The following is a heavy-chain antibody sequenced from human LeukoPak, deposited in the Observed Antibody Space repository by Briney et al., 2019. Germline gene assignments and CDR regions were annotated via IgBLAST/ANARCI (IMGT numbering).Heavy chain of an antibody. V-gene: IGHV3-7*01. CDR2: IKQDGSEK. D-gene: IGHD6-19*01. CDR3: ARVRWLGYYWYFDL. Sequence: GGSLRLSCAASGFTFSSYWMSWVRQAPGKGLEWVANIKQDGSEKYYVDSVKGRFTISRDNAKNSLYLPMNSLRAEDTAVYYCARVRWLGYYWYFDLWGRGTLVTVSS. J-gene: IGHJ2*01. CDR1: GFTFSSYW.